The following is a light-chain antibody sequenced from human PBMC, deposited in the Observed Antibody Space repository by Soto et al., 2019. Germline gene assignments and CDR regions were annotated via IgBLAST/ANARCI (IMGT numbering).Light chain of an antibody. CDR3: QSYDSSLSAPYV. J-gene: IGLJ1*01. Sequence: QSALTQPPSVSGAPGQRVTISCTGSSSNIGAGYDVHWYQQLPGTAPKLLIYGNSNRPSGVPDLFSGSKSGTSASLAITGLQAEDEADYYCQSYDSSLSAPYVFGTGTKVTVL. CDR2: GNS. CDR1: SSNIGAGYD. V-gene: IGLV1-40*01.